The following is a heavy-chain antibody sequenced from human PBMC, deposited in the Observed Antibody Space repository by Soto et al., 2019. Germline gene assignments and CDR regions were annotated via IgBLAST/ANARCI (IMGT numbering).Heavy chain of an antibody. J-gene: IGHJ6*02. D-gene: IGHD5-18*01. CDR2: RYPGDSDT. CDR3: AIRPLDTASHGMCV. CDR1: GYSCASHW. Sequence: LGESLKISCKGSGYSCASHWFGWVRQMPGKGLEWMGIRYPGDSDTRYSSSFEGQVTISADKSINTAYLQWSSLKASDTARYFCAIRPLDTASHGMCVCGQGTTVTLSS. V-gene: IGHV5-51*01.